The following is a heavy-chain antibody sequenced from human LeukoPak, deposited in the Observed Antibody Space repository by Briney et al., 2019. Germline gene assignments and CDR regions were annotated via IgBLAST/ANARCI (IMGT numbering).Heavy chain of an antibody. CDR2: ISSYNANT. Sequence: GASVKVSCKASGYTFTSYVISWVRQAPGQGLEWMGWISSYNANTNYAQKLQGRVTMTTDTSTSTVYMELRSLRSDDTAVYYCARETYYYGSGSYYSFDYWGQGTLVTVSS. J-gene: IGHJ4*02. CDR3: ARETYYYGSGSYYSFDY. V-gene: IGHV1-18*01. D-gene: IGHD3-10*01. CDR1: GYTFTSYV.